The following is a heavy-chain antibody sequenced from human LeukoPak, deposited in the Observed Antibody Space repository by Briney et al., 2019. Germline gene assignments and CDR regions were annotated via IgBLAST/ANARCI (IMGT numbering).Heavy chain of an antibody. D-gene: IGHD3-16*01. CDR1: GFTFSIYA. V-gene: IGHV3-64D*06. Sequence: GGSLRLSCSASGFTFSIYAMHWVGQAPGKGLEDLSGINNNGGTTNFADSVKGRFTISRDNFKNTLYLQMSSLRPEDTAVYYCVKTMVTFGGIIRADAFDIWGQGTMVTVSS. CDR3: VKTMVTFGGIIRADAFDI. J-gene: IGHJ3*02. CDR2: INNNGGTT.